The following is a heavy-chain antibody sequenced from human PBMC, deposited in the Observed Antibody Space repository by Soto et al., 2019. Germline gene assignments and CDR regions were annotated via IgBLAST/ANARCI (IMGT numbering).Heavy chain of an antibody. CDR1: GFTFSSYG. CDR3: ARASPPFIAAAGTGLYYGMDV. CDR2: IWYDGSNK. V-gene: IGHV3-33*01. D-gene: IGHD6-13*01. J-gene: IGHJ6*02. Sequence: LRLSRAASGFTFSSYGMHWVRQAPGKGLEWVAVIWYDGSNKYYADSVKGRFTISRDNSKNTLYLQMNSLRAEDTAMYYCARASPPFIAAAGTGLYYGMDVWGQGTTVTVSS.